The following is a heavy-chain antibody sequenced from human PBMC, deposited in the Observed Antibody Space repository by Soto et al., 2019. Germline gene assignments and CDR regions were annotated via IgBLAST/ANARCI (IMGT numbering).Heavy chain of an antibody. J-gene: IGHJ4*02. CDR3: ARVDDSSGYYYVGYFDY. CDR2: IIPIFGTA. Sequence: QVQLVQSGAEVKKPGSSVKVSCKASGGTFSSYAISWVRQAPGQGLEWMGGIIPIFGTATYAQKFQGRVTITADEYTSTAYMELSSLRSEDTAVYYCARVDDSSGYYYVGYFDYWGQGTLVTVSS. D-gene: IGHD3-22*01. CDR1: GGTFSSYA. V-gene: IGHV1-69*01.